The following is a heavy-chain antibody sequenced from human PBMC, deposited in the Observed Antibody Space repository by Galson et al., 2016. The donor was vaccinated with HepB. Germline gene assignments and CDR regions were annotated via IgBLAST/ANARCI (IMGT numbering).Heavy chain of an antibody. Sequence: SLRLSCAVSGFSFGNSWMTWVRQTPEKGLEWVADINADGSWRAYMDSVKGRFTISRDNVNNLLYLQMGGLRVEDTALYFCARDPAFGALDYWGQGALVTVSS. CDR3: ARDPAFGALDY. J-gene: IGHJ4*02. V-gene: IGHV3-7*01. CDR2: INADGSWR. D-gene: IGHD3-10*01. CDR1: GFSFGNSW.